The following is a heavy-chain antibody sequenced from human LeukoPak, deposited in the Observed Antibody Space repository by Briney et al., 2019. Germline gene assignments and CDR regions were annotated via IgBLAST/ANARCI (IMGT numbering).Heavy chain of an antibody. V-gene: IGHV3-7*01. CDR1: GFDFSAYW. J-gene: IGHJ4*02. D-gene: IGHD5-24*01. CDR2: INLSGSAQ. Sequence: GGSLRLSYSASGFDFSAYWMNWVRQAPGKGPEWVANINLSGSAQLYVDSVEGRCTISRDNAKSSLYLQMNGLRVEDTAVYYCAAWGLHNYWGQGTLVTVSS. CDR3: AAWGLHNY.